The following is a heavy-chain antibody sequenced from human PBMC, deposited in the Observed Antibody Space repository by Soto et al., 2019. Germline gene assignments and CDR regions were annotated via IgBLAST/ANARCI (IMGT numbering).Heavy chain of an antibody. J-gene: IGHJ4*02. Sequence: SETLSLTCAVYGGSFSGYYWSWIRQPPGKGLEWIGEINHSGSTNYNPSLKSRVTISVDTSKNQFSLKLSSVTAADTAVYYCASLATGYYDSSGYYYATNSLQDYWGQGTLVTVSS. CDR3: ASLATGYYDSSGYYYATNSLQDY. CDR2: INHSGST. D-gene: IGHD3-22*01. V-gene: IGHV4-34*01. CDR1: GGSFSGYY.